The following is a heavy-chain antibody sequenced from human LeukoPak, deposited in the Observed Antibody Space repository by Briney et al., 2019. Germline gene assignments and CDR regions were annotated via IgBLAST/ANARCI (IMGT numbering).Heavy chain of an antibody. V-gene: IGHV3-30*02. CDR2: IRFDGSNK. CDR1: GFTFSSYG. D-gene: IGHD3-16*01. Sequence: GGSLRLSCAASGFTFSSYGMHWARQAPGKGLEGVTFIRFDGSNKYYADSVKGRFTISRDNSKNTLYLQMDSLRTEATAVYYCAKDYRPDRGVTWGWFDPWGQGTLATVSS. J-gene: IGHJ5*02. CDR3: AKDYRPDRGVTWGWFDP.